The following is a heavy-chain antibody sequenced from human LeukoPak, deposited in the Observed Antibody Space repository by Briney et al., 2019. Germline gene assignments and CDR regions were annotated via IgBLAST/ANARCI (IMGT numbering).Heavy chain of an antibody. CDR3: AKDPTDFDSSGQTYFDY. J-gene: IGHJ4*02. CDR2: ISGSGGIT. CDR1: GFTFSSCA. Sequence: GGSLGLSCAASGFTFSSCAMNWVRQAPGKGLEWVSGISGSGGITHYADSVRGRFTISRDNSKNTLYLQMNSLRAEDTAVYYCAKDPTDFDSSGQTYFDYWGQGSLVTVSS. D-gene: IGHD3-22*01. V-gene: IGHV3-23*01.